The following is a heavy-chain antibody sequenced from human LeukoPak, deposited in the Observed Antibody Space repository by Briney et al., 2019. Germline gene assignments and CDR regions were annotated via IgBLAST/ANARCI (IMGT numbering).Heavy chain of an antibody. D-gene: IGHD3-10*01. CDR1: GGSISSGDYY. Sequence: SETLSLTCTVSGGSISSGDYYWSWIRQPPGKGLEWIGYIYYSGSTYYNPSLKSRVTISVDTSKNQFSLKPSSVTAADTAVYYCARVRLLWFGEPGTVDYWGQGTLVTVSS. CDR2: IYYSGST. J-gene: IGHJ4*02. CDR3: ARVRLLWFGEPGTVDY. V-gene: IGHV4-30-4*08.